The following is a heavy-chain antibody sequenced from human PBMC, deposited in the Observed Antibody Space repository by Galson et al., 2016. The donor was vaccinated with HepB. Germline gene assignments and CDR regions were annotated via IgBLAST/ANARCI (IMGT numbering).Heavy chain of an antibody. CDR3: ARENYYGSVKLVALDI. J-gene: IGHJ3*02. CDR1: GFSFGSHA. Sequence: SLRLSCAASGFSFGSHAIQWVRQAPGKRLEWVAVISDVGRTKLYADSVKGRFTVSRDNSKNTVFLEVNSLGVEDTAMYYCARENYYGSVKLVALDIWGQGTMVTVSA. V-gene: IGHV3-30*04. D-gene: IGHD3-10*01. CDR2: ISDVGRTK.